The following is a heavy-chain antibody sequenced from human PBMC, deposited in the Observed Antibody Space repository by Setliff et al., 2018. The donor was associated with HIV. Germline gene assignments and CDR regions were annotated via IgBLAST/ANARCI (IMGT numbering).Heavy chain of an antibody. V-gene: IGHV4-39*06. D-gene: IGHD2-2*01. J-gene: IGHJ4*02. CDR2: IYYSGTT. Sequence: SETLSLTCTVSGDSINNNDYYWAWIRQSPGKGLEWIGSIYYSGTTYYNPSLKSRLRMSVDTSKNQFTLKVISMTAADTAVYYCARLSCSSNSCPFDYWVQGTLVTVSS. CDR3: ARLSCSSNSCPFDY. CDR1: GDSINNNDYY.